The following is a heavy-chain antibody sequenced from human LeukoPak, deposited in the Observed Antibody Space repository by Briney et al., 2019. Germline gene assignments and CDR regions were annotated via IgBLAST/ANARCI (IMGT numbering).Heavy chain of an antibody. J-gene: IGHJ6*03. CDR3: ERHRLGSYYYYMDV. CDR1: GGSISSSSYY. V-gene: IGHV4-39*01. CDR2: IYYSGST. Sequence: PSETLSLTCTVSGGSISSSSYYWGWIRQPPGKGLEWIGSIYYSGSTNYNPSLKSRVTISVDTSKNQFYLKLSSVTAADTAVYYCERHRLGSYYYYMDVWGKGTTVTISS. D-gene: IGHD7-27*01.